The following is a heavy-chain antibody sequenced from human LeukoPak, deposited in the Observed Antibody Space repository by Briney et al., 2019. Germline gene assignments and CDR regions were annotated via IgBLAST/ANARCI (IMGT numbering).Heavy chain of an antibody. V-gene: IGHV4-34*01. D-gene: IGHD4-23*01. J-gene: IGHJ4*02. CDR3: ARAPYGGNSYYFDY. Sequence: TSETLSLTCVVYGGSFSGYYWSWIRRPPGKGLEWIGEINHSGSTNYNPSLKSRVIISVDTSKNQFSLKLSSVTAADTAVYYCARAPYGGNSYYFDYWGQGTLVTVSS. CDR2: INHSGST. CDR1: GGSFSGYY.